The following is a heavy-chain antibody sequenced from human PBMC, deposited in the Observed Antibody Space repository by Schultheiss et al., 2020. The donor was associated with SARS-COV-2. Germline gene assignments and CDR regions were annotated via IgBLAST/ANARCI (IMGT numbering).Heavy chain of an antibody. CDR1: GFTFSSYW. D-gene: IGHD4-17*01. V-gene: IGHV3-7*03. CDR2: IKQDGSEK. CDR3: ATETYGDYPKHYYYYGMDV. J-gene: IGHJ6*02. Sequence: GGSLRLSCAASGFTFSSYWMSWVRQAPGKGLEWVANIKQDGSEKYYADSVKGRFTISRDNSKNTLYLQMNSLRAEDTAVYYCATETYGDYPKHYYYYGMDVWGQGTTVTVSS.